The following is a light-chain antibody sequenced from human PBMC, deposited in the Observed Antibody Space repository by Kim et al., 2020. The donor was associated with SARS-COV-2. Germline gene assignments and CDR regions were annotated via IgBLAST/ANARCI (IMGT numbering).Light chain of an antibody. CDR3: PAWDSSRSVWE. CDR1: CKNGGNQG. J-gene: IGLJ3*02. V-gene: IGLV10-54*01. Sequence: QAYTRTCTGTCKNGGNQGAAWLQKHQGHPPKHLSDRNNNRPSGISDKLSASWSGNTASLTITGLQPEDEADYYCPAWDSSRSVWEFGGGTQLTVL. CDR2: RNN.